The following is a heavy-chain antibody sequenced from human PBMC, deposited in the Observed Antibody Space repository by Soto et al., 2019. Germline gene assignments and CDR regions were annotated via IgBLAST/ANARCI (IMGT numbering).Heavy chain of an antibody. J-gene: IGHJ3*01. V-gene: IGHV2-5*01. CDR2: IYWNDDK. CDR3: AHRSFANDAFDV. D-gene: IGHD3-3*01. CDR1: GFSLSTSGVG. Sequence: QITLKESGPALVKPTQTLTLTCTFSGFSLSTSGVGVGWIRQSPGKALEWLALIYWNDDKDYSPSLKSRLTIAKDTSKNQVVLTMTNMDPVDTDTYYCAHRSFANDAFDVWGQGTMVTVSS.